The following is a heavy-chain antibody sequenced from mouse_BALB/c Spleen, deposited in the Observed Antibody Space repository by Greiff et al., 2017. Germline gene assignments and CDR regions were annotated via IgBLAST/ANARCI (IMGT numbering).Heavy chain of an antibody. CDR1: GFTFSSYG. CDR2: INSNGGST. D-gene: IGHD1-2*01. J-gene: IGHJ2*01. Sequence: EVKLVESGGGLVQPGGSLKLSCAASGFTFSSYGMSWVRQTPDKRLELVATINSNGGSTYYPDSVKGRFTISRDNAKNTLYLQMSSLKSEDTAMYYCARRFMTTYFDYWGQGTTLTVSS. V-gene: IGHV5-6-3*01. CDR3: ARRFMTTYFDY.